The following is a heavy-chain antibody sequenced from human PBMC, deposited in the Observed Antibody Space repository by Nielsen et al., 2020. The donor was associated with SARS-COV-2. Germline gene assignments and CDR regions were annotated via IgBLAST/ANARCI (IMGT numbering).Heavy chain of an antibody. J-gene: IGHJ4*02. V-gene: IGHV3-33*08. CDR2: ITYDGHNK. CDR3: ASLYSSSWYFDY. D-gene: IGHD6-13*01. CDR1: GFTFYSYN. Sequence: GESLKISCAASGFTFYSYNMHWVRQAPGKGLQWVALITYDGHNKYYADSVRGRFTISRDNAKNSLYLQMNSLRAEDTAVYYCASLYSSSWYFDYWGQGTLVTVSS.